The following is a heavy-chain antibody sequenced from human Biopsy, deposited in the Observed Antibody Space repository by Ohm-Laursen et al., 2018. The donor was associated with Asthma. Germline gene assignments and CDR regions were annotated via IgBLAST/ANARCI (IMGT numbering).Heavy chain of an antibody. D-gene: IGHD3-22*01. V-gene: IGHV3-53*01. CDR2: IYRGGTS. J-gene: IGHJ4*02. CDR3: ARGDSSNWSHYYFDY. CDR1: GFAVSGDY. Sequence: SLRLSCAAPGFAVSGDYMFWVRQAPGKGLEWVSVIYRGGTSHTADSVRGRFTISRDYSKNTLYLQMHSLRAEDTAVYYCARGDSSNWSHYYFDYWGQGTLVTVSS.